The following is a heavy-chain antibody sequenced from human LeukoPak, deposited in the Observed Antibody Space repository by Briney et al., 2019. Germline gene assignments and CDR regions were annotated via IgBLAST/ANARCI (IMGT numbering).Heavy chain of an antibody. Sequence: GGSLRLSCAASGFTFSSYAMSWVRQAPGKGLEWVSAISGSGGSAYYADSVKGRFTISRDNSKNTLYLQMNSLRAEDTAVYYCAKDGYGSGSYIYYYGMDVWGQGTTVTVSS. V-gene: IGHV3-23*01. CDR3: AKDGYGSGSYIYYYGMDV. CDR2: ISGSGGSA. D-gene: IGHD3-10*01. J-gene: IGHJ6*02. CDR1: GFTFSSYA.